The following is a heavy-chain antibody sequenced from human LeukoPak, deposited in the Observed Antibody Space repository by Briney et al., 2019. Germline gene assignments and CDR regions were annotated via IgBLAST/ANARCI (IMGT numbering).Heavy chain of an antibody. Sequence: GRSLRLSCAASGFTFSSYGMHWVRQAPGKGLEWVAVIWYDGSNKYYADSVKGRFTISRDNSKNTLYLQMNSLRAEDTAEYYCARDQSAAAIENYGMDVWGQGTTVTVSS. V-gene: IGHV3-33*01. CDR3: ARDQSAAAIENYGMDV. CDR1: GFTFSSYG. CDR2: IWYDGSNK. J-gene: IGHJ6*02. D-gene: IGHD2-2*01.